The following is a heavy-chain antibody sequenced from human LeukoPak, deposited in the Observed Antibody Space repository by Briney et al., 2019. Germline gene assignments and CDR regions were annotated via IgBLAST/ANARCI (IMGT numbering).Heavy chain of an antibody. Sequence: SQTLSLTCTVSGGSISSGDYYWSWIRQPPGKGLEWIGYIYYSGSTYYNPSLKSRVTISVDTSKNQFSLKLSSVTAADTAVYYCARVPIVGATGSWFDPWGQGTLVTVSS. J-gene: IGHJ5*02. CDR3: ARVPIVGATGSWFDP. CDR2: IYYSGST. D-gene: IGHD1-26*01. CDR1: GGSISSGDYY. V-gene: IGHV4-30-4*08.